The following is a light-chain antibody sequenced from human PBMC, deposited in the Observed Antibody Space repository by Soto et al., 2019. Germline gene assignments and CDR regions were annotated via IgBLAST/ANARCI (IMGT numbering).Light chain of an antibody. Sequence: QSVLTQPASVSGSPGQSITISCTGTSRDIGTSNLVSWYQQYPGKAPKLMIYEVTKRPSGISYRFSGSKSGNTASLTISGLQPEDEADYYSYSFTGISTSLFVFGTGTKVTV. CDR3: YSFTGISTSLFV. J-gene: IGLJ1*01. V-gene: IGLV2-23*02. CDR1: SRDIGTSNL. CDR2: EVT.